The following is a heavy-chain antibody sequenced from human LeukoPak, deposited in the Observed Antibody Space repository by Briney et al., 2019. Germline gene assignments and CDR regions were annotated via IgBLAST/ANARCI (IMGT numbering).Heavy chain of an antibody. V-gene: IGHV3-21*01. D-gene: IGHD3-9*01. CDR2: ISTSSSYK. CDR3: ARHSDYDILTGPNDY. J-gene: IGHJ4*02. CDR1: AFSFSDYN. Sequence: PGGSLRLSCAASAFSFSDYNMNWVRQAPGKGLEWVSSISTSSSYKYYADSLKGRSTISRDNAKNSLYLQMNSLGAEDTAVYYCARHSDYDILTGPNDYWGQGTLVTVSS.